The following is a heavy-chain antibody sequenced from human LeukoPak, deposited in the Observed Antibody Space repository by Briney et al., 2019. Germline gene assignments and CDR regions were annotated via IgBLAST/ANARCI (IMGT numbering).Heavy chain of an antibody. V-gene: IGHV4-4*07. Sequence: PSETLSLTFTLSGVSISRSYWSWIRQPAGKGLQWIGRIQTSGRTNYNPSLESRIIMSVDTSKNQFSLKLTSVTAADTAVYYCAGDHQDYGANSALWYWGQGTLVIVSS. D-gene: IGHD4-23*01. CDR2: IQTSGRT. CDR1: GVSISRSY. J-gene: IGHJ4*02. CDR3: AGDHQDYGANSALWY.